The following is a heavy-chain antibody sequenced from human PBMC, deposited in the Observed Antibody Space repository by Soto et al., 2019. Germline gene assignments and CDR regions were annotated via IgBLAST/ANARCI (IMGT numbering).Heavy chain of an antibody. Sequence: QVQLQESGPGLVKPSETLSLTCTVSGDSISSSYWSWIRQPPGKGLEWIGYINYSGSTNYNPSLRSRVTISVDTSKSQFSLKLSSVTAADTAVYYCARGRGYTTYWGQGTLVTVSS. CDR3: ARGRGYTTY. CDR1: GDSISSSY. V-gene: IGHV4-59*12. J-gene: IGHJ4*02. D-gene: IGHD5-12*01. CDR2: INYSGST.